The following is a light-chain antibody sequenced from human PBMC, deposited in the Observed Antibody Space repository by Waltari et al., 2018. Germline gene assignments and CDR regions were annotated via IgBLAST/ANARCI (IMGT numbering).Light chain of an antibody. CDR3: QTGGHGTWV. Sequence: QLVLTQSPSASASLGAPVKLTCTLSSAHSSNVIAWLQQQPEKGPRYLMKVNSDGSHSKGDEIPDRFSGSSSGAERYLTISSLQSEDEADYYCQTGGHGTWVFVGGTKLTVL. J-gene: IGLJ3*02. CDR1: SAHSSNV. CDR2: VNSDGSH. V-gene: IGLV4-69*01.